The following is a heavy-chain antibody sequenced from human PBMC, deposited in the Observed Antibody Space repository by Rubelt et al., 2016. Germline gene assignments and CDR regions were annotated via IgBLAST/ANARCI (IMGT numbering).Heavy chain of an antibody. CDR2: ITNTGDST. D-gene: IGHD5-24*01. CDR3: ARGGYNSVY. Sequence: VQLVESGGGVVQPGRSLRLSCAASGFTFSSYGMHWVRQAPGKGLEWVSSITNTGDSTYYAGSVQGRFTISRDNSKNTLYLQMNNLRVEDTALYYCARGGYNSVYWGQGTLVTVSS. V-gene: IGHV3-23*04. J-gene: IGHJ4*02. CDR1: GFTFSSYG.